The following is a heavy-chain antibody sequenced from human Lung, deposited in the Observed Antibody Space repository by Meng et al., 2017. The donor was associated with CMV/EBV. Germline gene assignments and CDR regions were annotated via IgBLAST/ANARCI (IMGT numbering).Heavy chain of an antibody. J-gene: IGHJ4*01. V-gene: IGHV3-53*01. D-gene: IGHD3-22*01. CDR3: GREGSGGYYLDS. CDR1: GFTVSSNH. Sequence: GSLRLSCAASGFTVSSNHMSWVRQAPGEGLEWVSVIYGGGGTYYADSAAGRFTISRDNPKNTLYLQMNSLRAEDTAVYYCGREGSGGYYLDSWGHGTLVTVSS. CDR2: IYGGGGT.